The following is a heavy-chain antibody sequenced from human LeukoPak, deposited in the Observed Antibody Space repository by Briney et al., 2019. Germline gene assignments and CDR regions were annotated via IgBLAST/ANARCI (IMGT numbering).Heavy chain of an antibody. CDR1: GFTFSSYG. CDR2: ISYDGSNK. Sequence: GRSLRLSCAASGFTFSSYGMHWVRQAPGKGLEWVAVISYDGSNKYYADSVKGRFTISRDNSKNTLYLQMNSLRAEDTAVYYCAKDLRQWLVLGNYYYSMDVWGKGTTVTVSS. J-gene: IGHJ6*04. V-gene: IGHV3-30*18. CDR3: AKDLRQWLVLGNYYYSMDV. D-gene: IGHD6-19*01.